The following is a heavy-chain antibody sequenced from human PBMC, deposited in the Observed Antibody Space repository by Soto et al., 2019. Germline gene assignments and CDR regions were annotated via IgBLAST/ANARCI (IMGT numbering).Heavy chain of an antibody. Sequence: GASVKVSCKASGYTFTSYAMHWVRQAPGQRLEWMGWINAGNGNTKYSQKFQGRVTITRDTSASTAYMELSSLRSDDTAVYYCARDRMDTAMVNEDWFDPWGQGTLVTVSS. D-gene: IGHD5-18*01. CDR3: ARDRMDTAMVNEDWFDP. CDR2: INAGNGNT. J-gene: IGHJ5*02. V-gene: IGHV1-3*01. CDR1: GYTFTSYA.